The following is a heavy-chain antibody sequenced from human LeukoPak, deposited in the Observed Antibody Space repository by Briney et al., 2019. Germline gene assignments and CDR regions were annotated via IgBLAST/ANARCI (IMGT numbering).Heavy chain of an antibody. CDR2: IYWDDDR. V-gene: IGHV2-5*02. D-gene: IGHD2-2*01. CDR3: AHKYAVPAAVAPFYFDY. CDR1: GFSLSTSGVG. J-gene: IGHJ4*02. Sequence: ESGPTLVNPTQTLTLTCTFSGFSLSTSGVGVGWIRQPPGKALEWLALIYWDDDRRYSPSLKSRLTITKATSKNQVVLTMTNMDPVDTATYYCAHKYAVPAAVAPFYFDYWGQGTLVTVSS.